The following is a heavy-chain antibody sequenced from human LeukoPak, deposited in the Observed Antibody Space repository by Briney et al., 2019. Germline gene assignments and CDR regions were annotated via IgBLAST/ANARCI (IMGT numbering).Heavy chain of an antibody. CDR1: GGTFSSYA. D-gene: IGHD6-19*01. CDR3: ARGEQWLVNRALDY. J-gene: IGHJ4*02. Sequence: ASVKVSCKASGGTFSSYAINWVRQAPGQGLEWMGGIIPIFGTANYAQKFQGRVTITADESTSTAYMELSSLRSGDTAVYYCARGEQWLVNRALDYWGQGTLVTVSS. CDR2: IIPIFGTA. V-gene: IGHV1-69*13.